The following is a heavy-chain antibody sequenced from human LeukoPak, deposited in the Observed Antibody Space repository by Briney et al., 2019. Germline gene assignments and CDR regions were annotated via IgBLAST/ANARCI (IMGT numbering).Heavy chain of an antibody. CDR3: ASGPMRSSGWYREIELYYYYYMDV. CDR1: GGTFSSYA. D-gene: IGHD6-19*01. CDR2: IIPIFGTA. J-gene: IGHJ6*03. Sequence: GASVTVSCKASGGTFSSYAISWVRQAPGQGLEWMGGIIPIFGTANYAQKFQGRVTITADESTSTAYMELSSLRSEDTAVYYCASGPMRSSGWYREIELYYYYYMDVWGKGTTVTISS. V-gene: IGHV1-69*13.